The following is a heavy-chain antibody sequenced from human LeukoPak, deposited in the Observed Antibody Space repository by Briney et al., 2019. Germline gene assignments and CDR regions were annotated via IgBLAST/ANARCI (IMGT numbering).Heavy chain of an antibody. V-gene: IGHV4-34*01. J-gene: IGHJ6*03. CDR3: ARGRRKFCTGSHCYYYYYYMDV. D-gene: IGHD2-8*02. Sequence: PSETLSLTCAVYVGSFNDNYWTWLRQPPGKGLEWIGEINHSGSTNYNPSLRGRVAMSVDLSKNQFSLNLTSVTAADTAVYYCARGRRKFCTGSHCYYYYYYMDVWGTGTPVTVSS. CDR2: INHSGST. CDR1: VGSFNDNY.